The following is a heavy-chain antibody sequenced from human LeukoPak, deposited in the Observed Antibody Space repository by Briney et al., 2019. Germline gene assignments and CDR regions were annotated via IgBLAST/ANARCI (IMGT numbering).Heavy chain of an antibody. D-gene: IGHD1-26*01. CDR3: AKEGTSGSYYGGNFDY. CDR2: INTNTGNP. CDR1: GYTFTNYA. V-gene: IGHV7-4-1*02. J-gene: IGHJ4*02. Sequence: GASVKVSCKASGYTFTNYAMNWVRQAPGQGLEWMGWINTNTGNPTYAQGFTGRSVFSLDTSVSTAYLQISSLKAEDTALYYCAKEGTSGSYYGGNFDYWGQGTLVTVSS.